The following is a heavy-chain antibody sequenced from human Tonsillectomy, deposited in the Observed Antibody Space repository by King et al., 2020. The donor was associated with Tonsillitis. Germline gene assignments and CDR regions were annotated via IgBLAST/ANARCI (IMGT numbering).Heavy chain of an antibody. Sequence: VQLVESGGGLVQPGGSLRLSCAASGFTFRSYSMNWVRQAPGKGLEWVSYISGSTSPIDYADSVRGRFTISRDNAKNSLYLQMNSLRAEDTAVYYCARDKDWGFDSWVQGTLVTVSS. D-gene: IGHD7-27*01. CDR1: GFTFRSYS. J-gene: IGHJ4*02. V-gene: IGHV3-48*01. CDR2: ISGSTSPI. CDR3: ARDKDWGFDS.